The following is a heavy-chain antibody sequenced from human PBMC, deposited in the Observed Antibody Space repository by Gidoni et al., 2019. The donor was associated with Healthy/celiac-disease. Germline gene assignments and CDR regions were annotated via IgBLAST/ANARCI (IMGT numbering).Heavy chain of an antibody. CDR3: ARVLYYYDSSGYYSGSPGFDY. V-gene: IGHV1-3*01. CDR2: INAGNGNT. CDR1: GYTFTSYA. Sequence: QVQLVQSGAEVKKPGASVKVSCKASGYTFTSYAMHWVRQAPGQRLEWMGWINAGNGNTKYSQKFQGRVTITRDTSASTAYMELSSLRSEDTAVYYCARVLYYYDSSGYYSGSPGFDYWGQGTLVTVSS. J-gene: IGHJ4*02. D-gene: IGHD3-22*01.